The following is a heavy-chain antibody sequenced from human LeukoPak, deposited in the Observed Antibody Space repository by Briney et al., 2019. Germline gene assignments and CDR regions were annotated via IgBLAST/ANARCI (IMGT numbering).Heavy chain of an antibody. V-gene: IGHV3-48*03. CDR3: ARYSSGSDHFDY. CDR2: ISSSGSTI. CDR1: GFTFSSYE. J-gene: IGHJ4*02. D-gene: IGHD6-19*01. Sequence: GGSLRLSCAASGFTFSSYEMNWVRQAPGKGLEWVSYISSSGSTIYYADSVKGRFTISRDNAKNSLYLQMNSLGAEDTAVYYCARYSSGSDHFDYWGQGTLVTVSS.